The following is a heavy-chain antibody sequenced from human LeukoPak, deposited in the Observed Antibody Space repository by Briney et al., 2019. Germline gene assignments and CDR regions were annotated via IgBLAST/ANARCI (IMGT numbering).Heavy chain of an antibody. D-gene: IGHD3-3*01. CDR3: AREGGFYRPLDY. J-gene: IGHJ4*02. CDR2: VHLDGRT. Sequence: SETLSLTCGVSGGSITTTNWWTWVRQPPGKGLEWIGEVHLDGRTNYNPSLKSRLTISVDLSENHISLRLTSVTAADTAVYYCAREGGFYRPLDYSGQGTLSPSPQ. V-gene: IGHV4-4*02. CDR1: GGSITTTNW.